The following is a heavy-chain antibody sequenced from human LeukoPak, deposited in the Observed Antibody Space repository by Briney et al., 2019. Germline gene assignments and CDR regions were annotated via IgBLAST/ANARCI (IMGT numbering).Heavy chain of an antibody. J-gene: IGHJ4*02. CDR1: GFTFSSYS. V-gene: IGHV3-48*04. Sequence: EGSLRLSCAASGFTFSSYSMNWVRQAPGKGLEWVSYISTSGSTKYYADSVKGRFTISSDNAKNSLYLQMNSLRAEDTAVYYCVSGQLLRLEYFFDSWGQGTLVTVSS. CDR3: VSGQLLRLEYFFDS. D-gene: IGHD2-21*01. CDR2: ISTSGSTK.